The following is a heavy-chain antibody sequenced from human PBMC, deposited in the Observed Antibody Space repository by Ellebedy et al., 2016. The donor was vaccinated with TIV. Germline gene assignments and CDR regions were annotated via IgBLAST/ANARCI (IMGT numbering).Heavy chain of an antibody. J-gene: IGHJ4*02. CDR1: GFTFRNYW. V-gene: IGHV3-7*03. CDR2: INQDGSAK. D-gene: IGHD6-19*01. CDR3: ARGGVVAGADY. Sequence: ESLKISCAASGFTFRNYWMNWVRQAPGKGLEWVANINQDGSAKYYVDSVKGRFTISRDNAKNSLYLQMNSLRGEDTAVYYCARGGVVAGADYWGQGTLVTVSS.